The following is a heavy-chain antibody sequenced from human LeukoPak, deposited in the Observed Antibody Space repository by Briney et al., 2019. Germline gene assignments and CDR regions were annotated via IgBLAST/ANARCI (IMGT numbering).Heavy chain of an antibody. D-gene: IGHD3-22*01. CDR3: AVADYYDSSGYSFDY. J-gene: IGHJ4*02. V-gene: IGHV4-34*01. Sequence: QSSETLSLTCAVYGGSFSGYYWSWIRQPPGKGLEWIGEINHSGSTNYNPSLKSRVTISVDTSKNQFSLELSSVTAADTAVYYCAVADYYDSSGYSFDYWGQGTLVTVSS. CDR1: GGSFSGYY. CDR2: INHSGST.